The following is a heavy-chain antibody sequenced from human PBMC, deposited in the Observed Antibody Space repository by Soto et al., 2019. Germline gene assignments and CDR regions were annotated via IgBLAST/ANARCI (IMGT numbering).Heavy chain of an antibody. D-gene: IGHD1-26*01. CDR3: ARGVGN. Sequence: QVQLVESGGGVVQPGRSLRLSCAASGFTFSSYAMHWVRQAPGKGLEWVAVISYDGSNKYYADSVKGRFTISRDNSKNTLYLQMNSLRAEDTAVYYCARGVGNWGQGTLVTVSS. CDR1: GFTFSSYA. J-gene: IGHJ4*02. V-gene: IGHV3-30-3*01. CDR2: ISYDGSNK.